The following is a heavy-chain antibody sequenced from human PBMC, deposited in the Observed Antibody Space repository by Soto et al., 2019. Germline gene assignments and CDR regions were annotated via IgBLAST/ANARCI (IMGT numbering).Heavy chain of an antibody. CDR1: GFTFSDHA. V-gene: IGHV3-23*01. Sequence: EVQLLESGGGLVQPGGSLRLSCGASGFTFSDHAMTWVRQAPGKGLEWVSSISDDGDSTYYADSVKGRFTISRDNSKNTLFLQMSSLGAEDTAVYYCAKSLPTAVNYGSDVWGQGTSVTVSS. CDR2: ISDDGDST. J-gene: IGHJ6*02. CDR3: AKSLPTAVNYGSDV. D-gene: IGHD2-2*01.